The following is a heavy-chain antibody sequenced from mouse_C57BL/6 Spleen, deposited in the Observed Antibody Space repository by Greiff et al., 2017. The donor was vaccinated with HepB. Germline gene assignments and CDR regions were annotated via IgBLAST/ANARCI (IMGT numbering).Heavy chain of an antibody. CDR3: ARADYYGSTLDY. CDR2: ISYSGST. D-gene: IGHD1-1*01. CDR1: GYSITSGYD. J-gene: IGHJ2*01. V-gene: IGHV3-1*01. Sequence: EVQGVESGPGMVKPSQSLSLTCTVTGYSITSGYDWHWIRHFPGNKLEWMGYISYSGSTNYNPSLKSRISITHDTSKNHFFLKLNSVTTEDTATYYCARADYYGSTLDYWGQGTTLTVSS.